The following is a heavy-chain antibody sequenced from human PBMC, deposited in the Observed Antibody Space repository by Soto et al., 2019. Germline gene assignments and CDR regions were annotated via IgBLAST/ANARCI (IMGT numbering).Heavy chain of an antibody. J-gene: IGHJ2*01. D-gene: IGHD3-22*01. CDR2: ISAYNGDT. V-gene: IGHV1-18*01. CDR1: GYTFSDYH. CDR3: ARDRQSSVYYYDWYFDL. Sequence: QVQLVQSGAEVKKPGASLKVSCKASGYTFSDYHISWVRQAPGQGLQWMGWISAYNGDTVYAQKFQGRVTMTTDTSTSTAYMELRNLRSDDTAVYYCARDRQSSVYYYDWYFDLWGRGTLVTVSS.